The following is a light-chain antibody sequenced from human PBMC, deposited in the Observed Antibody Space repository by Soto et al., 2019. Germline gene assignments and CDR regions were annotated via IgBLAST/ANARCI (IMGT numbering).Light chain of an antibody. J-gene: IGKJ5*01. CDR3: QQYNNWPPIT. CDR2: GAS. CDR1: LSVSTH. Sequence: ETVMTQSPATLSVSPGERATLSCMASLSVSTHLAWYQQKPGQPPRLLIYGASTRATGIPARFSGSGSGTEFTLTISSLQSEDFAVYYCQQYNNWPPITFGQGTRLEV. V-gene: IGKV3-15*01.